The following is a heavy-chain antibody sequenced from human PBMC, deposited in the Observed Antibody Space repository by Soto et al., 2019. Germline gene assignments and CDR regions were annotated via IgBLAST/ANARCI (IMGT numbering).Heavy chain of an antibody. Sequence: ASVKVSCKASGGTFTSYAISWVRQAPGQGLEWMGGIIPIFGTANYAQKFQGRVTITADESTSTAYMELSSLRSEDTAVYYCARTQFDYGPTRAGAFDIWGQGTMVTV. CDR2: IIPIFGTA. CDR1: GGTFTSYA. CDR3: ARTQFDYGPTRAGAFDI. D-gene: IGHD3-10*01. J-gene: IGHJ3*02. V-gene: IGHV1-69*13.